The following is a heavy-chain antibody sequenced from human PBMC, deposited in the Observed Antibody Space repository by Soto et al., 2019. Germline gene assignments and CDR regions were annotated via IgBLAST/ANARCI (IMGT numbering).Heavy chain of an antibody. D-gene: IGHD1-20*01. Sequence: GGSLRLSCAASGFSVNTYAMSWVRQAPGKGLEWVSTTGISGRTTYYADSVKGRFTVSRDDSKNTLDLQMSSLRAEDTAVHYCATVHNTSRSFDYWGQGTLVTVSS. CDR1: GFSVNTYA. V-gene: IGHV3-23*01. J-gene: IGHJ4*02. CDR3: ATVHNTSRSFDY. CDR2: TGISGRTT.